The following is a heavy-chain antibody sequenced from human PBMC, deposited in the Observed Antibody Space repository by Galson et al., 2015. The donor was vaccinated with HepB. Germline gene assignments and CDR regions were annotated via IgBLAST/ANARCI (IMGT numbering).Heavy chain of an antibody. J-gene: IGHJ4*02. CDR2: IIPIFGSG. Sequence: SCKASGGTFSSHTISWLRQAPGQGLEWMGGIIPIFGSGNYAQKFQGRVTITADESKSTTYMELSSLRSEDTAVYYCARQYDTSGYYAYWGQGTLLTVSS. CDR3: ARQYDTSGYYAY. CDR1: GGTFSSHT. V-gene: IGHV1-69*01. D-gene: IGHD3-22*01.